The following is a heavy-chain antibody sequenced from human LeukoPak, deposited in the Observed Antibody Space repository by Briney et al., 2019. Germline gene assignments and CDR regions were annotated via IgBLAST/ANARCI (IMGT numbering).Heavy chain of an antibody. D-gene: IGHD3-10*01. CDR1: GGSFSGYY. CDR2: INHSGST. V-gene: IGHV4-34*01. Sequence: SETLSLTCAVYGGSFSGYYWSWIRQPPGKGLEWIGEINHSGSTNYNPSLKSRVTISVDTSKNQFSLKLSSVTAADTAVYYCARGRHYGSGSYQHWGQGTLVTVSS. CDR3: ARGRHYGSGSYQH. J-gene: IGHJ4*02.